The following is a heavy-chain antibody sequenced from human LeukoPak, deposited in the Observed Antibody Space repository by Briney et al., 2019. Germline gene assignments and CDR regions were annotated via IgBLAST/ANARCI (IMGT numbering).Heavy chain of an antibody. CDR1: GGSISSSSYY. D-gene: IGHD6-13*01. CDR2: IYYSGST. CDR3: ARRAQSSSWSFDY. Sequence: SETLSLTCTVSGGSISSSSYYWGWSRQPPGKGLEWIGSIYYSGSTYYNPSLKSRVTISVDTSKNQFSLKLSSVTAADTAVYYCARRAQSSSWSFDYWGQGTLVTVSS. V-gene: IGHV4-39*01. J-gene: IGHJ4*02.